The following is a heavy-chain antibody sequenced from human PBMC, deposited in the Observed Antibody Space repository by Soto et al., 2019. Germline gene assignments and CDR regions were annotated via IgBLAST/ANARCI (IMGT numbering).Heavy chain of an antibody. J-gene: IGHJ4*02. CDR2: VNPIVRMS. D-gene: IGHD3-10*01. Sequence: QVQLVQSGAEVKRPGSSVKVSCKASGDTFNFYSINWVRQAPGLGLEWMGRVNPIVRMSNYAQKFQGRVTMTADKSTSTAYMELSSLRSEDTAIYYCASSYCSGDRAFDYWGQGALVTVSS. V-gene: IGHV1-69*02. CDR3: ASSYCSGDRAFDY. CDR1: GDTFNFYS.